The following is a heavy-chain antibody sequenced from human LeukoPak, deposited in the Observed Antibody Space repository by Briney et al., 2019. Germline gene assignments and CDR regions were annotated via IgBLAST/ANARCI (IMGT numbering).Heavy chain of an antibody. Sequence: GGSLRLSCAASGFTFSSHSMNWVRQAPGKGLEWVSYISSSSSTIYYAGSVKGRFTISRDNAKNSLYLQMNSLRDEDTAVYYCARDQYDYVWGSYRDFDYWGQGTLVTVSS. D-gene: IGHD3-16*02. CDR2: ISSSSSTI. CDR1: GFTFSSHS. V-gene: IGHV3-48*02. J-gene: IGHJ4*02. CDR3: ARDQYDYVWGSYRDFDY.